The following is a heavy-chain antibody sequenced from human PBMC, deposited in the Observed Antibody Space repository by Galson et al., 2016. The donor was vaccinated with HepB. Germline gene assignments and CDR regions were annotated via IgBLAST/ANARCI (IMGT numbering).Heavy chain of an antibody. V-gene: IGHV3-48*02. Sequence: SLRLSCAASGFTFSDYSMNWVRQAPGKGLEWVSYIASNRRTIYYADSARGRFTISRDNAKNSLYLQMNSLRDEDTAVHYCARDGRRGYDMDVWGQGTMVTVS. J-gene: IGHJ6*02. CDR3: ARDGRRGYDMDV. CDR2: IASNRRTI. CDR1: GFTFSDYS.